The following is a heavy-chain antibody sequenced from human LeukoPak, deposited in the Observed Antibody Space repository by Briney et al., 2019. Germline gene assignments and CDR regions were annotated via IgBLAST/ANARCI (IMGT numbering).Heavy chain of an antibody. Sequence: ASVKVSCKASGYTFTSYGISWVRQAPGQGLEWMGWISAYNGNTNYAQKLQGRVTMTTDTSTSTAYMELRSLRSDDTAVYYCARGSEGSYYMGGDAFDIWGQGTMVTVSS. CDR3: ARGSEGSYYMGGDAFDI. V-gene: IGHV1-18*01. D-gene: IGHD1-26*01. J-gene: IGHJ3*02. CDR1: GYTFTSYG. CDR2: ISAYNGNT.